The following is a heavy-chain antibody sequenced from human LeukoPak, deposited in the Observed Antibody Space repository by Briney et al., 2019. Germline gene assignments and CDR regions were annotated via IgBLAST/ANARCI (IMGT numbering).Heavy chain of an antibody. Sequence: ASVKVSCKASGYTFTGYYMHWVRQAPGQGLEWMGWINPNSGGTNYAQKFQGRVTMTRDTSISKAYMELSRLRSDDTAVYYCARDKELGVPAALLDYWGQGTLVTVSS. CDR3: ARDKELGVPAALLDY. V-gene: IGHV1-2*02. J-gene: IGHJ4*02. D-gene: IGHD2-2*01. CDR2: INPNSGGT. CDR1: GYTFTGYY.